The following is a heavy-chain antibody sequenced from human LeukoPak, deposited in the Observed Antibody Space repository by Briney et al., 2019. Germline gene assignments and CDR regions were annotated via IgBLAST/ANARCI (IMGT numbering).Heavy chain of an antibody. Sequence: SVKVSCKASGGTFSSYAISWVRQAPGQGLEWMGGIIPIFGTANYAQKFQGRVTVTADESTSTAYMELSSLRFEDTAVYYCARSSSDIVVVPAANYYYYYYGMDVWGQGTTVTVSS. D-gene: IGHD2-2*01. V-gene: IGHV1-69*01. J-gene: IGHJ6*02. CDR1: GGTFSSYA. CDR3: ARSSSDIVVVPAANYYYYYYGMDV. CDR2: IIPIFGTA.